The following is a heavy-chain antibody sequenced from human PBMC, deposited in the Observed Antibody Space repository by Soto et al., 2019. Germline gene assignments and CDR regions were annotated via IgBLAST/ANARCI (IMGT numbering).Heavy chain of an antibody. Sequence: ASVKVSCKASGYTFSGYYIHCLRQAPGQGLEWMGWINPNSGGTNYAQKFQGRVTVTRDTPTSTAYMELSRLTSDDTAVYYCARSLTEGYCTITGCYTRPLYGMDVWGQGTTVTVSS. CDR3: ARSLTEGYCTITGCYTRPLYGMDV. D-gene: IGHD2-2*02. CDR2: INPNSGGT. J-gene: IGHJ6*02. CDR1: GYTFSGYY. V-gene: IGHV1-2*02.